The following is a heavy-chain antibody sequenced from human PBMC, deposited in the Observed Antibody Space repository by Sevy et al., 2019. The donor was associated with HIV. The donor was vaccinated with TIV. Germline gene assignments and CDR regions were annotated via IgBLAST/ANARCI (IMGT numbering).Heavy chain of an antibody. CDR2: ITGSGSTI. V-gene: IGHV3-48*03. D-gene: IGHD1-26*01. CDR1: GFSFSNYE. Sequence: GGSLRLSCAASGFSFSNYEMNWVRQAPGKGLEWVSYITGSGSTIYYADSVKGGFTISRDNAKNSLYLQMNSLRAEETAVYYCAREGGSYYEDPFDIWGQGTMVTVSS. J-gene: IGHJ3*02. CDR3: AREGGSYYEDPFDI.